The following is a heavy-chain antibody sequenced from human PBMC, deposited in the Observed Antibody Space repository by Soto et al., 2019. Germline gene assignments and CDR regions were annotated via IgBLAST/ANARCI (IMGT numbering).Heavy chain of an antibody. D-gene: IGHD2-15*01. Sequence: SETLSLTCTVSGGSISSGGYYWSWIRQHPGKGLEWIGYIYYSGSTYYNPSLKSRVTISVDTSKNQFSLKLSSVTAADTAAYYCARKYCSGGSCSHFDPWGQGTLVTVSS. V-gene: IGHV4-31*03. CDR2: IYYSGST. CDR3: ARKYCSGGSCSHFDP. CDR1: GGSISSGGYY. J-gene: IGHJ5*02.